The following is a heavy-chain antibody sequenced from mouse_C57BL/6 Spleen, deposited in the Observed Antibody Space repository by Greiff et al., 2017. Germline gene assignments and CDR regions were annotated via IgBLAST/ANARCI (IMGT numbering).Heavy chain of an antibody. D-gene: IGHD2-10*01. CDR3: ARPGLLPFAY. V-gene: IGHV1-64*01. CDR1: GYTFTSYW. CDR2: IHPNSGST. J-gene: IGHJ3*01. Sequence: QVQLKQPGAELVKPGASVKLSCKASGYTFTSYWMHWVKQRPGQGLEWIGMIHPNSGSTNYNEKFKSKATLTVDKSSSTAYMQLSSLTSDDSAVYYCARPGLLPFAYWGQGTLVTVSA.